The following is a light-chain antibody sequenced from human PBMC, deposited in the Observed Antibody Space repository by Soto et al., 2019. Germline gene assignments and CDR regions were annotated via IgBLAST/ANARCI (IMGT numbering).Light chain of an antibody. J-gene: IGKJ4*01. V-gene: IGKV3-11*01. Sequence: EIVLTQSPATLSLSPGERATLSCRASQSVSSYLDWYQQKPGQAPRLLIYDASNWATGIPARFSGSGSWTDFTLTISSLEPEDFAVYYCQQRSNWPLTFGGGTQVEIK. CDR3: QQRSNWPLT. CDR1: QSVSSY. CDR2: DAS.